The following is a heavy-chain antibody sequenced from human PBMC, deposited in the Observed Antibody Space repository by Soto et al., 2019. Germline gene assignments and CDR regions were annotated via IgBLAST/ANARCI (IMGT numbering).Heavy chain of an antibody. CDR3: GRGPSPRAPAGGTPYYYAMDV. CDR1: GYDFTAYD. V-gene: IGHV1-8*02. Sequence: GASVKVSCKASGYDFTAYDINWVRQASGQGLEWMGWMNPINGATGSARRFQGRVSMTRNTATATAYLELTSLRSDDAAVYFFGRGPSPRAPAGGTPYYYAMDVWGQGTTVTVSS. CDR2: MNPINGAT. J-gene: IGHJ6*02. D-gene: IGHD2-2*01.